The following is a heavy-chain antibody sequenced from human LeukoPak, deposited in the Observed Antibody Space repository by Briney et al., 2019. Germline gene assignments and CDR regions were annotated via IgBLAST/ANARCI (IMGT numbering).Heavy chain of an antibody. Sequence: SGKVSCKASGGTFSSYAISWVRQAPGQGLEWMGGIIPIFGTANYAQKFQGRVTITADESTSTAYMELSSLRSEDTAVYYCAREGYSGSYSFDYWGQGTLVTVSS. CDR3: AREGYSGSYSFDY. D-gene: IGHD1-26*01. CDR1: GGTFSSYA. J-gene: IGHJ4*02. V-gene: IGHV1-69*13. CDR2: IIPIFGTA.